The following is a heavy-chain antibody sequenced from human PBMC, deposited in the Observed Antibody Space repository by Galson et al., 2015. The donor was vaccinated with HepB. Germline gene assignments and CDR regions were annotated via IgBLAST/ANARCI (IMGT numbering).Heavy chain of an antibody. Sequence: CAISGDSVSDKSASWNWIRQSPSRGLEWLGRTYYRSKWFHDYALSVKSRITINPDTSKNQFSLQLNSVTPEDTAVYYCARDQTTVTTNYFDSWGQGTLVTVSS. V-gene: IGHV6-1*01. D-gene: IGHD4-17*01. CDR2: TYYRSKWFH. CDR1: GDSVSDKSAS. J-gene: IGHJ4*02. CDR3: ARDQTTVTTNYFDS.